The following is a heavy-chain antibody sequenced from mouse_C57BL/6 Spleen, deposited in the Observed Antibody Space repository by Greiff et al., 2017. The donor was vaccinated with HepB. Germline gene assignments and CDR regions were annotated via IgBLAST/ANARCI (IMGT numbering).Heavy chain of an antibody. CDR2: IDPSDSYT. D-gene: IGHD1-1*01. CDR3: ARDYVLYAMDG. V-gene: IGHV1-50*01. J-gene: IGHJ4*01. CDR1: GYTFTSYW. Sequence: QVQLQQPGAELVKPGASVKLSCKASGYTFTSYWMQWVKQRPGQGLEWIGEIDPSDSYTNYNQKFKGKATLTVDTSSSTAYMQLSSLTSEDSAVYYCARDYVLYAMDGWGQGTSVTVAS.